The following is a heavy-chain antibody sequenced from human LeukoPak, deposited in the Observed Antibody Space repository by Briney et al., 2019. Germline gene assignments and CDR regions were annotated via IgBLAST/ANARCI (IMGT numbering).Heavy chain of an antibody. CDR2: INQDGSEK. CDR3: SGSSSGPDAFDI. CDR1: GFTFSNYW. D-gene: IGHD6-6*01. Sequence: GGSLRLSCAASGFTFSNYWMSWVRQAPGKGLEWVANINQDGSEKYYVDPVKGRFTISRDNAKNSLYLQMNSLGAEDTAVYLCSGSSSGPDAFDIWGQGTMVTVSS. V-gene: IGHV3-7*05. J-gene: IGHJ3*02.